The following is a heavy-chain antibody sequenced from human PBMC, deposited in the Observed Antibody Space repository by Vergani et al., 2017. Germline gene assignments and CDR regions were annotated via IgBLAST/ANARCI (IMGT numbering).Heavy chain of an antibody. D-gene: IGHD3-22*01. V-gene: IGHV3-21*01. CDR2: ISSSSSYI. J-gene: IGHJ4*02. Sequence: QVVESGGGLVKPWGSLRLSCAASGFTFSSYSMNWVRQAPGKGLEWVSSISSSSSYIYYADSVKGRFTISRDNAKNSLYLQMNSLRAEDTAVYYCAGGHYDSSGHNLPLGYWGQGTLVTVSS. CDR1: GFTFSSYS. CDR3: AGGHYDSSGHNLPLGY.